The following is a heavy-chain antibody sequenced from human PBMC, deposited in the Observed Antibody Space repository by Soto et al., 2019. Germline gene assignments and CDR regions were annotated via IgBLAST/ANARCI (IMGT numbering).Heavy chain of an antibody. D-gene: IGHD3-16*02. CDR3: AKDLMITFGGVIVPLDY. CDR1: GFTFSSYG. Sequence: GGSLRLSXAASGFTFSSYGMHWVRQAPGKGLEWVAVISYDGSNKYYADSVKGRFTISRDNSKNTLYLQMNSLRAEDTAVYYCAKDLMITFGGVIVPLDYWGQGTLVTAPQ. J-gene: IGHJ4*02. V-gene: IGHV3-30*18. CDR2: ISYDGSNK.